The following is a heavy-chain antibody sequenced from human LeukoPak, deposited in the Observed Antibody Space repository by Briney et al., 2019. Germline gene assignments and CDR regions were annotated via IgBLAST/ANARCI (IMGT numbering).Heavy chain of an antibody. D-gene: IGHD5-12*01. J-gene: IGHJ3*02. V-gene: IGHV3-66*04. CDR3: ARHTRPGYSGYENAFDI. CDR1: GFTVSTNY. Sequence: PGGSLRLSCAASGFTVSTNYMSWVRQAPGKGLEWVSVIYSDGRTYYADSVKGRFTISRDNSKNTLYLQMNSLRAEDTAVYYCARHTRPGYSGYENAFDIWGQGTMVTVSS. CDR2: IYSDGRT.